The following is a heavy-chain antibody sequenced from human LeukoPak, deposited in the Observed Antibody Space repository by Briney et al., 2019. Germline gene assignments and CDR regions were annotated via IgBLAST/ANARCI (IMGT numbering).Heavy chain of an antibody. D-gene: IGHD2-21*02. Sequence: ASVKVSCKASGYTFTSYGINWVRQVPGQGLEWMGWISAYNGNRNYAQKLQGRVTMTTDTSTSTAYMELRSLRSDDTAVYYCARRAYCGGDCYSSKRIWFDPWGQGTLVTVSS. CDR3: ARRAYCGGDCYSSKRIWFDP. CDR2: ISAYNGNR. CDR1: GYTFTSYG. V-gene: IGHV1-18*01. J-gene: IGHJ5*02.